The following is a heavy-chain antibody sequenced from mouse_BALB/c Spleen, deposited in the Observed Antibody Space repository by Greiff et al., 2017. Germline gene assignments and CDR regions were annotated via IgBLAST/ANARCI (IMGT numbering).Heavy chain of an antibody. CDR2: INPSSGYT. V-gene: IGHV1-4*02. Sequence: VQLQQSAAELARPGASVKMSCKASGYTFTSYTMHWVKQRPGQGLEWIGYINPSSGYTEYNQKFKDKTTLTADKSSSTAYMQLSSLTSEDSAVYYCARAATVVAPLTGTRAMDYWGQGTSVTVSS. CDR3: ARAATVVAPLTGTRAMDY. J-gene: IGHJ4*01. CDR1: GYTFTSYT. D-gene: IGHD1-1*01.